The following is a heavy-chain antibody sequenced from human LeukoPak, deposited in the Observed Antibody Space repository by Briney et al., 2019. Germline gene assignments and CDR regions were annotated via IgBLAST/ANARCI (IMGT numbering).Heavy chain of an antibody. CDR3: ARVSGWYSTLLDY. CDR1: GFTFSSYA. J-gene: IGHJ4*02. Sequence: PGGSLRLSCAASGFTFSSYAMHWVRQAPGKGLEWVAVISYDGSNKYYADSVKGRFTISRDNSKNTLYLQMNSLRAEDTAVYYCARVSGWYSTLLDYWGQGTLVTVSS. V-gene: IGHV3-30-3*01. D-gene: IGHD6-19*01. CDR2: ISYDGSNK.